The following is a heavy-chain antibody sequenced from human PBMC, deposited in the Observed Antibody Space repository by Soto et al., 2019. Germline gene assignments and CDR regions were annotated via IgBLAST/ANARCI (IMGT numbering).Heavy chain of an antibody. D-gene: IGHD3-9*01. Sequence: ASVKVSCKASGYTFTSYGISWVRQAPGQGLEWMGWISAYNGNTNYAQKLQGRVTMTTDTSTSTAYMELRSLRSDDTAVYYCARDPRNYDMLTGPPKAIDISYKGPIVT. CDR1: GYTFTSYG. CDR3: ARDPRNYDMLTGPPKAIDI. V-gene: IGHV1-18*01. J-gene: IGHJ3*02. CDR2: ISAYNGNT.